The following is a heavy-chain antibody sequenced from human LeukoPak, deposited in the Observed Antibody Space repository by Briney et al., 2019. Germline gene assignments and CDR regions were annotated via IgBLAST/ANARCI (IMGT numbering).Heavy chain of an antibody. CDR3: AKKSSSIAVAGTLGGLFD. D-gene: IGHD6-19*01. V-gene: IGHV3-23*01. CDR1: GFTFSSYG. CDR2: ISGSGGST. J-gene: IGHJ4*02. Sequence: GGTLRLSCAASGFTFSSYGMSWVRQAPGKGLGWVSAISGSGGSTYYADSVKGRFTISRDNSKNTLYLQMNSLRAEDTAVYYCAKKSSSIAVAGTLGGLFDWGQGTLVTVSS.